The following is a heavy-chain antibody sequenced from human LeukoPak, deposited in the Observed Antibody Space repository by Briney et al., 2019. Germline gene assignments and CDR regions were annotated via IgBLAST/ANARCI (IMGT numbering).Heavy chain of an antibody. CDR3: ARPRSSYYYDSSGTEGAFDI. CDR1: GYTFTSYD. CDR2: MNPNSGNT. Sequence: GASVKVSCKASGYTFTSYDISWVRQATGQGLEWMGWMNPNSGNTGYAQKFQGRVTMTRNTSISTAYLQWSSLKASDTAMYYCARPRSSYYYDSSGTEGAFDIWGQGTMVTVSS. V-gene: IGHV1-8*01. J-gene: IGHJ3*02. D-gene: IGHD3-22*01.